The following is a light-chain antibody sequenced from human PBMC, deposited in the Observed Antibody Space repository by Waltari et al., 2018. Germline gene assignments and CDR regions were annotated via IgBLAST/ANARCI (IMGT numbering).Light chain of an antibody. CDR3: ASWDDSLNGHWV. J-gene: IGLJ3*02. CDR2: RSV. V-gene: IGLV1-44*01. CDR1: ASNIGCNL. Sequence: QSVLTQPPSASGTPGQRVTISCSGSASNIGCNLVTWYQQLPGKAPKLLIYRSVPGPSGVPDRFAGSKTGTSASLAISGLQSDDEADYFCASWDDSLNGHWVFGGGTKVTVL.